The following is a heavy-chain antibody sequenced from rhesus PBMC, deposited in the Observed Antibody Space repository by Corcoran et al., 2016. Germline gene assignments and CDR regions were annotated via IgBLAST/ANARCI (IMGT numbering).Heavy chain of an antibody. CDR1: GVSFSIYW. CDR3: LRGPYTSPFDY. CDR2: IRGNSESA. Sequence: QVQLQESGPGLVKPSETLSLTCAVSGVSFSIYWWTWIRQPPGTGLEWIGEIRGNSESANYNPSLKSRVTISKDASKNQFSLRLTSVTAADTAVYYCLRGPYTSPFDYWGQGVLVTVSS. J-gene: IGHJ4*01. V-gene: IGHV4-80*01. D-gene: IGHD6-13*01.